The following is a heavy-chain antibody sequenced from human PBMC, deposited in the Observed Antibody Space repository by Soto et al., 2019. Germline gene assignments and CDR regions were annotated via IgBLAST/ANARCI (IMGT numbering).Heavy chain of an antibody. CDR1: GFSFPNSA. CDR2: IVADTGKT. D-gene: IGHD3-9*01. Sequence: QMQLVQSGPEVRKPGTSVKVSCKAAGFSFPNSAIQWVRQARGQSLEWIGWIVADTGKTNYTQMLQGRVTITREMSRTTAYMELSSLRSEDTAMYYCAAALTGLGLYPLDAWGQGTTVTVS. V-gene: IGHV1-58*02. CDR3: AAALTGLGLYPLDA. J-gene: IGHJ6*02.